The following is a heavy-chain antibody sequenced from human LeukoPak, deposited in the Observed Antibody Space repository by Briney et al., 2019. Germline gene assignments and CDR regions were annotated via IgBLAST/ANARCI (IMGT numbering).Heavy chain of an antibody. CDR3: ARDLRNFNPFDI. V-gene: IGHV3-33*01. D-gene: IGHD3-9*01. J-gene: IGHJ3*02. CDR2: IWYDGSNK. CDR1: GFTFNSYD. Sequence: GGSLRLSCAASGFTFNSYDMHWIRQAPGKGLEWVAPIWYDGSNKYYADSVKGRFTISRDNSKNTLNLQMNSLRDEDTAVYYCARDLRNFNPFDIWGQGTMVTVSS.